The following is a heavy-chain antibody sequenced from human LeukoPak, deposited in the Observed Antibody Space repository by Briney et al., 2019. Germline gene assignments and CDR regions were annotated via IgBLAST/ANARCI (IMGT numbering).Heavy chain of an antibody. V-gene: IGHV3-23*01. CDR3: ARGGWAPEDRNDFWSGYFVGDGMDV. D-gene: IGHD3-3*01. CDR1: GLTFSIYA. J-gene: IGHJ6*02. Sequence: GGSLRLSCAASGLTFSIYAMSWVRQAPGKGLEWVSAISGSGGSTYYADSVKGRFTISRDNSKNTLYLQMNSLRAEDTAVYYCARGGWAPEDRNDFWSGYFVGDGMDVWGQGTTVTVSS. CDR2: ISGSGGST.